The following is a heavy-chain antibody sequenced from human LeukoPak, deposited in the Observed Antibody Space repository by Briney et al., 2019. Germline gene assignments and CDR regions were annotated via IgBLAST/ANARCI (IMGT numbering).Heavy chain of an antibody. V-gene: IGHV3-7*01. CDR2: IKQDGSEK. J-gene: IGHJ4*02. D-gene: IGHD2-15*01. CDR1: GFTFSSYS. CDR3: ARGGSGPYY. Sequence: PGGSLRLSCAASGFTFSSYSMNWVRQAPGKGLEWVANIKQDGSEKYYVDSVKGRFTISRDNAKNSLYLQMNSLRAEDTAVYYCARGGSGPYYWGQGTLVTVSS.